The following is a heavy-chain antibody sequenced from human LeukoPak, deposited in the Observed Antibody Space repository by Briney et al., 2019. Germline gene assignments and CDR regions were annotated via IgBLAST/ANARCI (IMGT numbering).Heavy chain of an antibody. D-gene: IGHD6-19*01. Sequence: TTSETLSLTCAVYGGSFSGYYWSWIRQRPGKGLEWIGEINHSGSANYNPSLKSRVTISVDTSKNQFSLKLSSVTAADTAVYYCARARQWLVRSPFDYWGQGTLVTVSS. CDR2: INHSGSA. J-gene: IGHJ4*02. CDR1: GGSFSGYY. V-gene: IGHV4-34*01. CDR3: ARARQWLVRSPFDY.